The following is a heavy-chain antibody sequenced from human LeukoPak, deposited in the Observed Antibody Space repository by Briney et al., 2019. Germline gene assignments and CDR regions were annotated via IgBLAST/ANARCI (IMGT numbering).Heavy chain of an antibody. CDR2: ISGNNDNP. D-gene: IGHD2-2*01. J-gene: IGHJ4*02. V-gene: IGHV1-18*01. Sequence: ASVKVSCKASGYTFSNFGISWVRQAPGQGLEWMGWISGNNDNPNYGQKFQGRLTVTTDSSTSTAYMELRNLRSDDTAVYYCARDGTSTDDYWGQGTLVTVSS. CDR1: GYTFSNFG. CDR3: ARDGTSTDDY.